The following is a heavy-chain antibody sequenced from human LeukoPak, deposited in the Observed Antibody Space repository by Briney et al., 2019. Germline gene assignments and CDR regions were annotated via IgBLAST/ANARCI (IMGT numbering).Heavy chain of an antibody. J-gene: IGHJ4*02. CDR1: GFTFTSHW. CDR3: ARDGCGGDCYWGVHFDY. CDR2: ITSHGTNT. Sequence: PGGSLRLSCAASGFTFTSHWMHWVRQAPGKGLVWVSRITSHGTNTTYADSVKGRFTISRDNAKNTLYLQMNSLRAEDTAVYYCARDGCGGDCYWGVHFDYWGQGTLVTVSS. D-gene: IGHD2-21*02. V-gene: IGHV3-74*01.